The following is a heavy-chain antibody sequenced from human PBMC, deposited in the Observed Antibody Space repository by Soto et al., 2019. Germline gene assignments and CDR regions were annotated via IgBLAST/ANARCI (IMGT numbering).Heavy chain of an antibody. J-gene: IGHJ4*02. CDR3: ARDSGYDRDFDY. Sequence: GGSLRLSCAASGFTFNNYAMGWVRQTPGKGLEWFSAITGSGSDTYYADSVKGRFTISRDNAKNSLYLQMNSLRAEDTAVYYCARDSGYDRDFDYWGQGTLVTVSS. CDR1: GFTFNNYA. V-gene: IGHV3-23*01. CDR2: ITGSGSDT. D-gene: IGHD5-12*01.